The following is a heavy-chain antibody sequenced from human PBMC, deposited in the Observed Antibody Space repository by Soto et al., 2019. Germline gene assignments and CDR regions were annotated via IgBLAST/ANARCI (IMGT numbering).Heavy chain of an antibody. CDR1: GYTFTSYG. D-gene: IGHD2-21*02. CDR3: ARRVYCGGDCWPPDY. V-gene: IGHV1-18*04. CDR2: ISAYNGNT. Sequence: ASVKVSCKASGYTFTSYGISWVRQAPGQGLEWMGWISAYNGNTNYAQKLQGRVTMTTDTSTSTAYMELRSLRSDDTAVYYCARRVYCGGDCWPPDYWGQGTLVTVSA. J-gene: IGHJ4*02.